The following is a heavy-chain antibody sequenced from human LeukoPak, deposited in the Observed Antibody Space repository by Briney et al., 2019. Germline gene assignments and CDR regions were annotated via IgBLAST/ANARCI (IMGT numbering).Heavy chain of an antibody. V-gene: IGHV4-59*01. CDR2: IYYSGTT. J-gene: IGHJ5*02. Sequence: PGGSLRLSRAASGFSFSSSWTWIRQPPGKGLEWIGYIYYSGTTNYNPSLKSRVTMSVDMSKNQFSLKLSSVTAADTAVYYCARRSSSWKNWFDPWGQGTLVTVSS. CDR3: ARRSSSWKNWFDP. D-gene: IGHD6-13*01. CDR1: GFSFSSS.